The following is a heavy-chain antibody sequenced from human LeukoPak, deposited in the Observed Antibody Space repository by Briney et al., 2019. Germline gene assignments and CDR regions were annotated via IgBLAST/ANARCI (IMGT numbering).Heavy chain of an antibody. V-gene: IGHV4-59*01. CDR3: ARHNSSPFYYGMDV. D-gene: IGHD6-19*01. CDR1: GGSISSYY. J-gene: IGHJ6*02. Sequence: SETLSLTCTVSGGSISSYYWSWIRQPPGKGLEWIGYIYYSGSTNYNPSLKSRVTISVDTSKNQFSLKLSSVTAADTAVYYCARHNSSPFYYGMDVRGQGTTVAVSS. CDR2: IYYSGST.